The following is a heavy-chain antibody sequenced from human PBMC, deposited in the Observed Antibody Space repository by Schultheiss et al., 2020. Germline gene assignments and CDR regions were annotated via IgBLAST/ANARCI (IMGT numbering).Heavy chain of an antibody. D-gene: IGHD4-17*01. V-gene: IGHV4-4*02. CDR3: ARHDYGDYVYDY. Sequence: SETLSLTCAVSGGSISSSNWWSWVRQPPGKGLEWIGEIYHSGSTNYNPSLKSRVTISVDTSKNQFSLKLSSVTAADTAVYYCARHDYGDYVYDYWGQGTLVTVSS. CDR1: GGSISSSNW. CDR2: IYHSGST. J-gene: IGHJ4*02.